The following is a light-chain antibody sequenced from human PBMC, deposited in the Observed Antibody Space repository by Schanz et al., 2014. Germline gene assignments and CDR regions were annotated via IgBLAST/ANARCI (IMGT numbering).Light chain of an antibody. V-gene: IGKV3D-20*02. CDR1: VSVSSNY. CDR2: AAS. CDR3: QQGSTWPIT. Sequence: EIVLTQSPGTLSLSPGERATLSCRASVSVSSNYLAWYQQKPGQAPRLLIYAASRRAPGIPDRFSGSGSGTDFTLTISRLEPEDFAVYYCQQGSTWPITFGGGTKVEIK. J-gene: IGKJ4*01.